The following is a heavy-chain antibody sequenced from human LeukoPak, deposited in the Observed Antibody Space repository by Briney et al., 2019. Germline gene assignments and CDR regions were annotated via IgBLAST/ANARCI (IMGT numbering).Heavy chain of an antibody. D-gene: IGHD3-22*01. CDR1: GGSISSYY. CDR2: IYYTGSS. Sequence: SETLSLTCTVSGGSISSYYWSWIRQPPGKGLEWIGYIYYTGSSNYNPSLKSRVSISVDTSKNQFSLKLTSVTAADTAVYYCARVRDTSGYYFDAWGPGTLVTVSS. J-gene: IGHJ4*02. CDR3: ARVRDTSGYYFDA. V-gene: IGHV4-59*01.